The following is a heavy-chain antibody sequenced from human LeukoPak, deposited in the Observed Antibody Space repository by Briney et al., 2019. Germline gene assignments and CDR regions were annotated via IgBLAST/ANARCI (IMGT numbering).Heavy chain of an antibody. J-gene: IGHJ4*02. D-gene: IGHD6-19*01. CDR2: INHSGST. CDR1: GGSISSSSYY. CDR3: ARDAVGSFDY. Sequence: SETLSLTCTVSGGSISSSSYYWGWIRQPPGKGLEWIGEINHSGSTNYNPSLKSRVTISVDTSKNQFSLKLSSVTAADTAVYYCARDAVGSFDYWGQGTLVTVSS. V-gene: IGHV4-39*07.